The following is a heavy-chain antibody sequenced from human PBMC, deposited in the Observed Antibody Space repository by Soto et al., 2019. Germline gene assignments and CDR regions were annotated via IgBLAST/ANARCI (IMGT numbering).Heavy chain of an antibody. CDR1: GFTFSSYS. CDR2: ISSSSSYI. Sequence: EVQLVESGGGLVKPGGSLRLSCAASGFTFSSYSMNWVLQAPGKGLEWVSSISSSSSYIYYADSVKGRFTISRDNAKNSLYLQMNSLRAEDTAVYYCARMRASSAYFDYWGQGTLVTVSS. J-gene: IGHJ4*02. CDR3: ARMRASSAYFDY. D-gene: IGHD6-19*01. V-gene: IGHV3-21*01.